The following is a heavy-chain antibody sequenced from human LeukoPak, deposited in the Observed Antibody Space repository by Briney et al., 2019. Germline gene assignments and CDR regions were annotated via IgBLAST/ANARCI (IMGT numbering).Heavy chain of an antibody. V-gene: IGHV1-18*01. CDR2: ISAYNGNT. D-gene: IGHD3-3*01. CDR1: GYTFTSYG. Sequence: ASVKGSCKASGYTFTSYGISWVRQAPGQGLEWMGWISAYNGNTNYAQKLQGRVTMTTDTSTSTAYMELRSLRSDDTAVYYCARFFWSGLNNWFDPWGQGTLVTVSS. CDR3: ARFFWSGLNNWFDP. J-gene: IGHJ5*02.